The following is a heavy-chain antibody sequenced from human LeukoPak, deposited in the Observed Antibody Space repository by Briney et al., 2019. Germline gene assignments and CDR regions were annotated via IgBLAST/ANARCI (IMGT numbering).Heavy chain of an antibody. CDR1: GYTFTGYY. Sequence: ASVKVSCKASGYTFTGYYMHWVRQAPGQGLEWMGRINPNSGGTNYAQKFQGRVTMTRDTSISTAYMELSRLRSDDTAVYYCARDESGSYSRLRYWGQGTLVTVSS. CDR3: ARDESGSYSRLRY. CDR2: INPNSGGT. D-gene: IGHD1-26*01. J-gene: IGHJ4*02. V-gene: IGHV1-2*06.